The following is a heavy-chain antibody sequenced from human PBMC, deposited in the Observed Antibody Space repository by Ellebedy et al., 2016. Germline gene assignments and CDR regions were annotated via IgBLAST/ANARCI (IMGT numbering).Heavy chain of an antibody. D-gene: IGHD6-13*01. J-gene: IGHJ6*02. Sequence: ASAKVSCKASGYTFTSYAMHWVRQAPGQRLEWMGWINAGNGNTKYSQKFQGRVTITRDTSASTAYMELSSLRSEDTAVYYCARSLYSSSWYAPYYYYGMDVWGQGTTVTVSS. CDR2: INAGNGNT. V-gene: IGHV1-3*01. CDR3: ARSLYSSSWYAPYYYYGMDV. CDR1: GYTFTSYA.